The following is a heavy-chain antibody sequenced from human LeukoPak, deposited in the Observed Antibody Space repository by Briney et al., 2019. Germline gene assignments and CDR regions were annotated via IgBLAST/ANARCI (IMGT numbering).Heavy chain of an antibody. V-gene: IGHV3-15*01. CDR1: GFTFSSYS. Sequence: PGGSLRLSCAASGFTFSSYSMNWVRQAPGKGLEWVGRIKSKADGGISDYAKPVKGRFTFSRDDSKNTLYLLMTSLKTEDTAVYYCTTTYHYDSSPGSFDYWGQGTLVTVSS. CDR2: IKSKADGGIS. J-gene: IGHJ4*02. D-gene: IGHD3-22*01. CDR3: TTTYHYDSSPGSFDY.